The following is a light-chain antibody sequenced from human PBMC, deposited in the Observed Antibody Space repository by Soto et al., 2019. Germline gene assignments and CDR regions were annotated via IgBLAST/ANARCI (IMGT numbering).Light chain of an antibody. Sequence: EIMMTQSPGTLSVSPGERATLSCRASQSISNRLAWYQQKPGQTPRLLIYGASTRATDLPTRFSGGGSGTEFTLPISSLQSDDLSVYFCQQYSDWPWTFGQGTKVEL. CDR3: QQYSDWPWT. J-gene: IGKJ1*01. CDR1: QSISNR. CDR2: GAS. V-gene: IGKV3-15*01.